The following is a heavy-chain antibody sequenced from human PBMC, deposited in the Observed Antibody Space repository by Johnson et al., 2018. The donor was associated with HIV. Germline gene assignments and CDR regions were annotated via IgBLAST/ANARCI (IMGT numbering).Heavy chain of an antibody. D-gene: IGHD5-12*01. CDR2: ISYDGSNK. Sequence: QVQLVESGGGVVQPGRSLRLSCAASGFTFSSHAMHWVRQAPGKGLEWVAAISYDGSNKYYADSVKGRFTISRDNSKNTLYLQMNSLKTEDTAVYYCTTDKDIVATIVAFDIWGQGTMVTVSS. CDR3: TTDKDIVATIVAFDI. CDR1: GFTFSSHA. J-gene: IGHJ3*02. V-gene: IGHV3-30-3*01.